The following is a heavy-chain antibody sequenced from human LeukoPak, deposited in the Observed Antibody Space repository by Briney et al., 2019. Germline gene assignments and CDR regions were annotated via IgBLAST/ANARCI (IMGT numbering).Heavy chain of an antibody. V-gene: IGHV4-59*01. CDR1: GGSISSYY. D-gene: IGHD5-12*01. CDR3: ARLSGYDRESFYDY. CDR2: IYYSGST. J-gene: IGHJ4*02. Sequence: PSETLSLTCTVSGGSISSYYWSWIRQPPGKGLEWIGYIYYSGSTYYNPSLKSRVTISVHTSKNQFSLKLSSVTAADTAVYYCARLSGYDRESFYDYWGQGTLVTVSS.